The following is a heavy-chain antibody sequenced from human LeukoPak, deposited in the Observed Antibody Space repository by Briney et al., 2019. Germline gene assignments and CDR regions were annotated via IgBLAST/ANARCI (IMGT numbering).Heavy chain of an antibody. Sequence: ETLSLTCAVYGGSFSGYYWSWIRQPPGKGLEWIGEINHSGSTNYNPTLKSRVTISVDTSKNQFSLKLSSVTAADTAVYYCARAAYSSSHYFDYWGQGTLVTVSS. V-gene: IGHV4-34*01. J-gene: IGHJ4*02. CDR3: ARAAYSSSHYFDY. CDR2: INHSGST. CDR1: GGSFSGYY. D-gene: IGHD6-13*01.